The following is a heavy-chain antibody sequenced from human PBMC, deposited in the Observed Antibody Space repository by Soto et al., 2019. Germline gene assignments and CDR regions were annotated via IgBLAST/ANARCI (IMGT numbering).Heavy chain of an antibody. D-gene: IGHD3-9*01. CDR1: GFTFSSYS. V-gene: IGHV3-21*01. CDR2: ISSSSSYI. CDR3: ASDVLTGYYYGMDV. Sequence: GGSLRLSCAASGFTFSSYSMNWVRQAPGEGLEWVSSISSSSSYIYYADSVKGRFTISRDNAKNSLYLQMNSLRAENTAVYYCASDVLTGYYYGMDVWGQGTTVTVSS. J-gene: IGHJ6*02.